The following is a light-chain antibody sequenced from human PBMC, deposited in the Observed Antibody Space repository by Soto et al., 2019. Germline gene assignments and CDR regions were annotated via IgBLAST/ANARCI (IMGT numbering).Light chain of an antibody. V-gene: IGLV2-14*01. CDR3: SSYTSSSTSWV. Sequence: QSALTQPASVSGSPGQSITISCTGTSSDVCGYNYVSWYQQHPGKAPKLMIYDVSNRPSGVSNRFSGSKSGNTASLTISGLQAEDEADYYCSSYTSSSTSWVFGGGTKVTVL. CDR2: DVS. CDR1: SSDVCGYNY. J-gene: IGLJ3*02.